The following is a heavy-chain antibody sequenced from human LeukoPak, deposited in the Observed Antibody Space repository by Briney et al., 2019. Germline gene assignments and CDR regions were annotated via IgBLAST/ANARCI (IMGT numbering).Heavy chain of an antibody. CDR1: GFTFSSYG. D-gene: IGHD3-9*01. CDR2: IWYDGSNK. J-gene: IGHJ4*02. Sequence: PGRTLRLSCAASGFTFSSYGMHWVRQAPGQGLKGLTVIWYDGSNKYYADSVKGRFTISRDNSKNTLYLQMISLRAEDTAVYYCARDGIDILTGYYKSGYFDYWGQGTLVTVSS. CDR3: ARDGIDILTGYYKSGYFDY. V-gene: IGHV3-33*01.